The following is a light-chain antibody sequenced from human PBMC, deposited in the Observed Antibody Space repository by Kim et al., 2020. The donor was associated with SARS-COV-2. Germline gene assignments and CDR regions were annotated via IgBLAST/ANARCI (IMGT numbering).Light chain of an antibody. Sequence: SPGERATLPGRASQSVSSSYLAWYQQKPGQAPRLLIYGASSRATGIPDRFSGSGSGTDFTLTISRLEPEDFAVYYCQQYGSSLMYTFGQGTKLEI. J-gene: IGKJ2*01. CDR1: QSVSSSY. V-gene: IGKV3-20*01. CDR2: GAS. CDR3: QQYGSSLMYT.